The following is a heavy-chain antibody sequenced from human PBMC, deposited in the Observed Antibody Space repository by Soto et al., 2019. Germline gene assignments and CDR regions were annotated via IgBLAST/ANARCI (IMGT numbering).Heavy chain of an antibody. Sequence: PGGSLRLSCAASGLTFSDYYMSWIRQAPGKGLEWVSYISSSSSYTNYADSVKGRFTISRDNAKNSLYLQMNSLRAEDTAVYYCARGFAHNWFDPWGQGTLVTVSS. J-gene: IGHJ5*02. CDR2: ISSSSSYT. V-gene: IGHV3-11*06. CDR3: ARGFAHNWFDP. D-gene: IGHD3-16*01. CDR1: GLTFSDYY.